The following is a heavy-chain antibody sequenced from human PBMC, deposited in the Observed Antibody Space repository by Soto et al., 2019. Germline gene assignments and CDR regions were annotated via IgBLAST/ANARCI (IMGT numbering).Heavy chain of an antibody. V-gene: IGHV4-31*11. CDR1: GGSISTGGYY. D-gene: IGHD2-2*01. CDR3: ARDVCSSTSCYDGDLNWFDP. Sequence: SLTCAVSGGSISTGGYYWSWIRQHAGRGLEWFGYIYYSGSTYYNPSLKSRVTISVDTSKNQFSLKLSSVTAADTAVYYCARDVCSSTSCYDGDLNWFDPWGQGTLVTVS. CDR2: IYYSGST. J-gene: IGHJ5*02.